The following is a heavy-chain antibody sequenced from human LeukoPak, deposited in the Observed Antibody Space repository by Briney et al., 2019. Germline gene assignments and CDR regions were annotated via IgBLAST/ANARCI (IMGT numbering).Heavy chain of an antibody. CDR2: IWYDGSRK. Sequence: GGSLRLSCAASGFSLTTYGTHWLRQAPGKGLEWVAVIWYDGSRKFYGDSVKGRFTVSRDTFENTMYLQMNSLRVEDTAVYYCARDGGSGIDYWGQGTLVTVSS. D-gene: IGHD3-10*01. CDR1: GFSLTTYG. V-gene: IGHV3-33*01. J-gene: IGHJ4*02. CDR3: ARDGGSGIDY.